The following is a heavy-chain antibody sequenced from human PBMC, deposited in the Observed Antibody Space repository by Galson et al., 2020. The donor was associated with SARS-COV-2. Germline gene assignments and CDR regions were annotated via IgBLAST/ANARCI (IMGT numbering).Heavy chain of an antibody. CDR2: INHSGST. CDR3: ARGPYSSGWYGIVRWFDP. Sequence: QSQASETLSLTCAVYGGSFSGYYWSWIRQPPGKGLEWIGEINHSGSTNYNPSLKSRVTISVDTSKNQFSLKLSSVTAADTAVYYCARGPYSSGWYGIVRWFDPWGQGTLVTVSS. CDR1: GGSFSGYY. J-gene: IGHJ5*02. D-gene: IGHD6-19*01. V-gene: IGHV4-34*01.